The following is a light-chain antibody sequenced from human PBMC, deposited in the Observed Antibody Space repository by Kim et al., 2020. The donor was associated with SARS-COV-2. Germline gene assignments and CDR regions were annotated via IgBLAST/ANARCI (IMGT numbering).Light chain of an antibody. Sequence: VSPGERATLFCRASQSVSRNLAWYQQKPGQAPRLLIYGASTRATAIPARFSGSGSGTEFTLTIHSLQSEFFALYYCQQYNNWPLTFGQGTRLEIK. CDR1: QSVSRN. CDR3: QQYNNWPLT. CDR2: GAS. V-gene: IGKV3-15*01. J-gene: IGKJ5*01.